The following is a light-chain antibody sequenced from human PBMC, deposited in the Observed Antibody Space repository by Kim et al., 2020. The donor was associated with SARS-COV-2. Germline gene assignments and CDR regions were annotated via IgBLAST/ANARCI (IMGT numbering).Light chain of an antibody. CDR2: GAT. V-gene: IGKV1-27*01. CDR3: QNYNSAPYS. J-gene: IGKJ2*01. Sequence: DIQMTQSPSSLSASVGDTVTITCRASRGISTYLAWFQHRPGKGPELLIHGATTLQSGVPFRFSGSGSGTDFALTISGLQPEDFATYFCQNYNSAPYSFGQGTKLEI. CDR1: RGISTY.